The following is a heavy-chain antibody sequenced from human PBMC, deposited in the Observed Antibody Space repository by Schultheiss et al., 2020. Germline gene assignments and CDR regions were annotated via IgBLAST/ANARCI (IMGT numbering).Heavy chain of an antibody. Sequence: SQTLSLTCAVYGGSFSGYYWSWIRQPPGKGLEWIGEINHSGSTYYNPSLKSRVTISVDTSKNQFSLKLSSVTAADTAVYYCARIGRRFLGYYYYMDVWGKGTTVTVSS. J-gene: IGHJ6*03. CDR1: GGSFSGYY. D-gene: IGHD3-3*01. V-gene: IGHV4-34*01. CDR2: INHSGST. CDR3: ARIGRRFLGYYYYMDV.